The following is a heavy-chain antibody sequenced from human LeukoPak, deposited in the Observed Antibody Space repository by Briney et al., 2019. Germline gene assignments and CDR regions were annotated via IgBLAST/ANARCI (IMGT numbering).Heavy chain of an antibody. J-gene: IGHJ4*02. Sequence: GGSLRRSCVASGFTFSSHWMHWVRQAPGSGLVWVSRVNSDGSRTSYADSVKGRFTISRDNAKNTLYLQMNSLRAEDMAVYYCARERQYDMDVWGQGTLVTVSS. CDR3: ARERQYDMDV. V-gene: IGHV3-74*01. D-gene: IGHD3-9*01. CDR1: GFTFSSHW. CDR2: VNSDGSRT.